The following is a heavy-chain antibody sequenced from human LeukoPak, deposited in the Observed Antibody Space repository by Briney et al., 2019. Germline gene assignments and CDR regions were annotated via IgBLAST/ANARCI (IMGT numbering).Heavy chain of an antibody. CDR1: GFTFSSYA. CDR2: ISYDGSNK. Sequence: GGSLRLSCAASGFTFSSYAMHWVRQAPGKGLEWVAVISYDGSNKYYADSVKGRFTISRDNSKNTLYLQMNSLRAEDTAVYYCARDRGSSWVDYYYMDVWGKGTTVTVSS. J-gene: IGHJ6*03. V-gene: IGHV3-30-3*01. D-gene: IGHD6-13*01. CDR3: ARDRGSSWVDYYYMDV.